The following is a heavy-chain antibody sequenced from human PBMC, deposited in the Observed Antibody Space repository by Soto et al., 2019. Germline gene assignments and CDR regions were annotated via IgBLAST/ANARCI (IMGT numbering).Heavy chain of an antibody. D-gene: IGHD2-15*01. CDR2: ISSSSTYM. CDR3: AREYCSGGSCRPPGY. Sequence: GGSLRLSCAASGFTFSSYSMNWVRQAPGKGLEWVSSISSSSTYMYYADSVKGRFTISRDNAENSLYLQMNSLRAEDTAVYYCAREYCSGGSCRPPGYWGQGTLVTVSS. CDR1: GFTFSSYS. J-gene: IGHJ4*02. V-gene: IGHV3-21*01.